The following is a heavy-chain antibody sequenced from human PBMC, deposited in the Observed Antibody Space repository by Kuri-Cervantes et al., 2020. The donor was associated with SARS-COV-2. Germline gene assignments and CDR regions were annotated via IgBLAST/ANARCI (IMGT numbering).Heavy chain of an antibody. CDR3: ARDPFRYYYYMDV. CDR1: GFTFSSYS. V-gene: IGHV3-21*01. CDR2: ISSSSSYI. D-gene: IGHD2/OR15-2a*01. J-gene: IGHJ6*03. Sequence: GESLKISCAASGFTFSSYSMNWVRQAPGKGLEWVSSISSSSSYIYYADSVKGRFTISRDNAKNSLYLQMNSLRAEDTAVYYCARDPFRYYYYMDVWGKGTTVTVSS.